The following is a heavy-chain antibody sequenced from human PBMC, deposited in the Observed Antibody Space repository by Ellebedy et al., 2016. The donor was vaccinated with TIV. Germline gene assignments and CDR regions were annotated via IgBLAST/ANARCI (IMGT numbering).Heavy chain of an antibody. Sequence: GGSLRLSCAASGFTFSNAWMSWVRQAPGRGLEWVGRVKSKTDGGATDYAAPVKGRFTISRDDSKDTLYLQMNSLKTEDTAVYYCTTETMFRGQEDYWGQGTLVTVSS. CDR2: VKSKTDGGAT. CDR1: GFTFSNAW. D-gene: IGHD3-10*01. CDR3: TTETMFRGQEDY. V-gene: IGHV3-15*01. J-gene: IGHJ4*02.